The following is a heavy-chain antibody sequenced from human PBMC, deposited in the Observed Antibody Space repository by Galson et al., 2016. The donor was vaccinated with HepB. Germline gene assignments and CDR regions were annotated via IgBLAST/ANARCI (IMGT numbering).Heavy chain of an antibody. CDR3: ARLGSSDAAGGHDVWSRHFAMDV. J-gene: IGHJ6*02. V-gene: IGHV4-59*12. D-gene: IGHD3-3*01. CDR1: GGSISVYY. CDR2: INYSGST. Sequence: SETLSLTCNVSGGSISVYYWNWIRQSPGKGLEWIGYINYSGSTNQNPSLKSRVTISVDTSKNQFSLKLNSVTAADTAVYFCARLGSSDAAGGHDVWSRHFAMDVWGHGTTVTVSS.